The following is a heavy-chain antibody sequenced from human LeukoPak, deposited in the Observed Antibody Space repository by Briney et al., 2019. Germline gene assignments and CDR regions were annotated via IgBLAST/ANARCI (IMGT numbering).Heavy chain of an antibody. D-gene: IGHD3-10*01. CDR1: GGSFSGYY. CDR2: INHSGST. J-gene: IGHJ6*03. V-gene: IGHV4-34*01. Sequence: SETLSLTCAVYGGSFSGYYWSWIRQPPGKGLEWIGEINHSGSTNYNPSLKSRVTISVDTSKNQFSLKLSSVTAADTAVYYCASKTMVRGANYYMDVWGKGTTVTISS. CDR3: ASKTMVRGANYYMDV.